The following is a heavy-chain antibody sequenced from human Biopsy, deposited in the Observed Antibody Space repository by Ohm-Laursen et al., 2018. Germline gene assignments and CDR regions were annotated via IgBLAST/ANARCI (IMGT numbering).Heavy chain of an antibody. CDR3: ARADPPLFYYGSGSSNWFDP. CDR1: EYTLTELP. Sequence: GASVKVSCKVSEYTLTELPIHWVRQAPGKGLEWMGGFDPEHGETLYAQKFQGRVTMTEDTSTDTAYMELSSLRSEDTAVYFCARADPPLFYYGSGSSNWFDPWGQGTLVTVSS. V-gene: IGHV1-24*01. CDR2: FDPEHGET. D-gene: IGHD3-10*01. J-gene: IGHJ5*02.